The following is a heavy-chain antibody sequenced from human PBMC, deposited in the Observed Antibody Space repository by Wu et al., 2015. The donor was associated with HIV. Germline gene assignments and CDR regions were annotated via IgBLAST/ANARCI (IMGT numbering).Heavy chain of an antibody. CDR1: GGTFSSYA. J-gene: IGHJ3*02. Sequence: QVQLVQSGAEVKKPGSSVKVSCKASGGTFSSYAISWVRQAPGQGLEWMGGIIPIFGTANYAQKFQGRVTITTDESTSTAYMELSSLRSEDTAVYYCARGHQRDYYDSSGYGAFDIWGQGDNGHRLF. CDR2: IIPIFGTA. CDR3: ARGHQRDYYDSSGYGAFDI. V-gene: IGHV1-69*05. D-gene: IGHD3-22*01.